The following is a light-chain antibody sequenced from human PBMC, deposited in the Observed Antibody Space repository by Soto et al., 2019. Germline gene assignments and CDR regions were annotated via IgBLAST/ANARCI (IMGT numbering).Light chain of an antibody. Sequence: EIQMTQSPSSLSASVGDRVTISCRASQGISNYLAWYQQKPGKVPKLLIYGASILQSGVPSRLSGSGSGTDFTLLINSLQPEDVATYYCHKYDSAPWTFCQGTKMEI. CDR2: GAS. CDR1: QGISNY. V-gene: IGKV1-27*01. CDR3: HKYDSAPWT. J-gene: IGKJ1*01.